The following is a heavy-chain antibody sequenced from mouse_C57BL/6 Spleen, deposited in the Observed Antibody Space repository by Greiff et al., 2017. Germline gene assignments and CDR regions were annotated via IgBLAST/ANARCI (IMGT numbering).Heavy chain of an antibody. D-gene: IGHD2-4*01. CDR1: GYTFTSYW. CDR2: IDPSDSYT. CDR3: ARRRDDYGDYAMDY. J-gene: IGHJ4*01. Sequence: LQQPGAELVRPGTSVKLSCKASGYTFTSYWMHWVKQRPGQGLEWIGVIDPSDSYTNYNQKFKGKATLTVDTSSSTAYMQLSSLTSEDSAVYYCARRRDDYGDYAMDYWGQGTSVTVSS. V-gene: IGHV1-59*01.